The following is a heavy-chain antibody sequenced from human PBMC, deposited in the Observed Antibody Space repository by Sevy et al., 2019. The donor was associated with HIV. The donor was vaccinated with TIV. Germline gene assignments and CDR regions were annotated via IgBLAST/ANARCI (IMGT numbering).Heavy chain of an antibody. J-gene: IGHJ5*02. CDR2: ISPHNGDT. CDR3: ARAYCSGGRCHSLAS. Sequence: ASVKVSCKVSGYTFNTYRIHWVRQAPGQGLEWMGWISPHNGDTNYAQRLQGRVTMLTDTSSSTAYMELKSLRSDDTAVYYCARAYCSGGRCHSLASWGQGTLVTVSS. V-gene: IGHV1-18*01. CDR1: GYTFNTYR. D-gene: IGHD2-15*01.